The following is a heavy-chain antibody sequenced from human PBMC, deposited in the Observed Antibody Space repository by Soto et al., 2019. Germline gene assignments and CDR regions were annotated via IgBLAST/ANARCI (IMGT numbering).Heavy chain of an antibody. D-gene: IGHD3-9*01. CDR1: GFTFSSYA. Sequence: PGGSLRLSCAASGFTFSSYAMSWVRQAPGKGLEWVSAISGSGGSTYCADSVKGRFTISRDNSKNTLYLQMNSLRAEDTAVYYCAKGRGLRYFDWNDYWGQGTLVTVSS. CDR3: AKGRGLRYFDWNDY. CDR2: ISGSGGST. V-gene: IGHV3-23*01. J-gene: IGHJ4*02.